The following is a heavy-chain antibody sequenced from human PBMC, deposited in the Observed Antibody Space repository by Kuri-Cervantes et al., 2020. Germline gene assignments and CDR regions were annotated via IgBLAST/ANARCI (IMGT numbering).Heavy chain of an antibody. CDR2: MNPNSGNT. Sequence: ASVKVSCKASGGTFSSYAISWVRQAPGQGLEWMGWMNPNSGNTGYAQKFQGRVTMTRNTSISTAYMELSSLRSEDTAVYYCARSVWGYYYYMDVWGKGTTVTVSS. V-gene: IGHV1-8*02. D-gene: IGHD5/OR15-5a*01. CDR1: GGTFSSYA. CDR3: ARSVWGYYYYMDV. J-gene: IGHJ6*03.